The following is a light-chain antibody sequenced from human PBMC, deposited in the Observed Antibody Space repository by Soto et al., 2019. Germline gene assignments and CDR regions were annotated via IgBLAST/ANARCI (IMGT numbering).Light chain of an antibody. CDR2: DAS. Sequence: EIVLTQSPATLSLSPGERATLSCRASQSVSSYLAWYQQKPGQAPRLLIYDASNRATAIPARFSGSGSGTDFTLTISNLEPEDFAVYYCQQRSNWPSITFGQGTRLEIK. J-gene: IGKJ5*01. V-gene: IGKV3-11*01. CDR3: QQRSNWPSIT. CDR1: QSVSSY.